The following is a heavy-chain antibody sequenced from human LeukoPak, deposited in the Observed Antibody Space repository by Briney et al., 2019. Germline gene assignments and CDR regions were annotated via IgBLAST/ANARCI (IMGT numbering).Heavy chain of an antibody. J-gene: IGHJ4*02. V-gene: IGHV3-30*18. CDR3: ANGYSSSWPEFDY. D-gene: IGHD6-13*01. Sequence: GGSLRLSCAASGFTFSSYGMHWVRQAPGKGLEWVAAISYDGSNKYYADSVKGRFTISRDSSKNALYLQMKSLRAQDTAVNYCANGYSSSWPEFDYWGQGTLVTVSS. CDR1: GFTFSSYG. CDR2: ISYDGSNK.